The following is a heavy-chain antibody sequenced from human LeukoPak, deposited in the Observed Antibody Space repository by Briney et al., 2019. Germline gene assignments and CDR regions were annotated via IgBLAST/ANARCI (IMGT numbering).Heavy chain of an antibody. CDR2: INSDGSST. Sequence: TGGSLRLSCAASGFTFSSYWMHWVRQAPGKGLVWVSRINSDGSSTSYADSVKGRSTISRDNAKNTLYLQMNSLRAEDTAVYYCARVTSSGFYDAFDIWGQGTMSPSLQ. J-gene: IGHJ3*02. V-gene: IGHV3-74*01. D-gene: IGHD6-19*01. CDR1: GFTFSSYW. CDR3: ARVTSSGFYDAFDI.